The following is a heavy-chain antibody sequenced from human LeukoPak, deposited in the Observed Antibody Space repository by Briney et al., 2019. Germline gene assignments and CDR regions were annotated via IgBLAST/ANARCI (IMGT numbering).Heavy chain of an antibody. CDR1: GFTLSSYA. D-gene: IGHD5-24*01. CDR2: ISGSGGST. J-gene: IGHJ6*02. CDR3: AKRGRENYYYYYGMDV. V-gene: IGHV3-23*01. Sequence: GGSLRLSCAASGFTLSSYAMSWVRQAPGKGLEWVSAISGSGGSTYYADSVKGRFTISRDNSKNTLYLQMNSLRAEDTAVYYCAKRGRENYYYYYGMDVWGQGTTVTVSS.